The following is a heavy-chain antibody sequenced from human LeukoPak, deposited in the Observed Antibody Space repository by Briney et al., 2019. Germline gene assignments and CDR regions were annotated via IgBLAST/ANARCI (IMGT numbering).Heavy chain of an antibody. CDR1: GGSISVSNNY. CDR3: ARSWGTEGPTHNWFDP. D-gene: IGHD3-16*01. Sequence: SGTLSLTCTVSGGSISVSNNYWGWVRQAPGKGLERIGSIYYSGTTYYNPSLKSRVTISVDTSKNQFSLKLTSVTAADTAVYYCARSWGTEGPTHNWFDPWGQGTLVTVSS. CDR2: IYYSGTT. V-gene: IGHV4-39*01. J-gene: IGHJ5*02.